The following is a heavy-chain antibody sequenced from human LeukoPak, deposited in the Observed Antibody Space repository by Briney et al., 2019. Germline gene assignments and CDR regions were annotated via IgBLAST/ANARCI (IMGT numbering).Heavy chain of an antibody. Sequence: GGSLRLSCAASGITFSDYWMSWVRQAPGRGLDWVANIKEDGRETYYVDSVRGRFTISRDNAQNSLYLQMNSLRAEDTAVYYCARDFHYYDSSGYFGYWGQGTLVTVSS. V-gene: IGHV3-7*01. D-gene: IGHD3-22*01. CDR3: ARDFHYYDSSGYFGY. CDR1: GITFSDYW. J-gene: IGHJ4*02. CDR2: IKEDGRET.